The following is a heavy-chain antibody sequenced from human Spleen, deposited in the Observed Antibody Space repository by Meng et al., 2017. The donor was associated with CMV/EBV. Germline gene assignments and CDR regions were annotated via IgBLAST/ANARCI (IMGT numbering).Heavy chain of an antibody. D-gene: IGHD1-1*01. CDR2: ISAYNGDT. Sequence: ASVKVSCKASGYTFTTYGITWVRQAPGQGLEWMGWISAYNGDTSYSQKLQGRVTMTTDTSTSTAYMELSSLRSEDTAVYYCASGTGLSGFDYWGQGTLVTVSS. V-gene: IGHV1-18*01. CDR3: ASGTGLSGFDY. J-gene: IGHJ4*02. CDR1: GYTFTTYG.